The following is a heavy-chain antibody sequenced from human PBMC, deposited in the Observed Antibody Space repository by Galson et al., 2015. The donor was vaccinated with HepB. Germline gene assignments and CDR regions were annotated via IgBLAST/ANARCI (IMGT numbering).Heavy chain of an antibody. CDR2: IYPGDSDT. CDR1: GYSFTNYW. V-gene: IGHV5-51*01. D-gene: IGHD2-8*01. CDR3: ARGCTNGVCYRDGYYYGMDV. Sequence: QSGAEVKKPGESLKISCKGSGYSFTNYWIGWVRQMPGKGLEWMEIIYPGDSDTIYSPSFQGQVTISVDKSISTAYLQWSSLKASDTAMYYCARGCTNGVCYRDGYYYGMDVWGQGTTVTVSS. J-gene: IGHJ6*02.